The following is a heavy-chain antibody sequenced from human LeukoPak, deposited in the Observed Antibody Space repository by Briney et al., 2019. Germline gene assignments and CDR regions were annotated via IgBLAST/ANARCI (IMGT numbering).Heavy chain of an antibody. D-gene: IGHD2-15*01. CDR3: ARLIVVVAATRYYYYYYMDV. CDR1: GGSFSGYY. V-gene: IGHV4-34*01. J-gene: IGHJ6*03. Sequence: SETLSLTCAVYGGSFSGYYWSWIRQPPGKGLEWIGEINHSGSTNYNPSLKSRVTISVDTSKNQFSLKLSSVTAADTAVYYCARLIVVVAATRYYYYYYMDVWGKGTTVTISS. CDR2: INHSGST.